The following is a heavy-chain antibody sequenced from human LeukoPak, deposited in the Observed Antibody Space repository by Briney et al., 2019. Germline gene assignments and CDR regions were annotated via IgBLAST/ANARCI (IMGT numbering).Heavy chain of an antibody. CDR2: VNTNSGGT. J-gene: IGHJ1*01. D-gene: IGHD3-22*01. CDR3: SRDSVDSRGHGALQH. Sequence: GASVKVSCKASGYTFTEHSLYWVRQAPGQGLEWVGWVNTNSGGTSYAQRFQGRVTMTRDTSINTAYMELNRLTSEDTAVYYCSRDSVDSRGHGALQHWGQGTLVTVSS. V-gene: IGHV1-2*02. CDR1: GYTFTEHS.